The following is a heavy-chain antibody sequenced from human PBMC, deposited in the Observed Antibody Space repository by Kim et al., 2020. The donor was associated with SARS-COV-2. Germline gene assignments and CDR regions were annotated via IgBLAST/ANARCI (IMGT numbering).Heavy chain of an antibody. CDR1: GFTFSSYA. Sequence: GGSLRLSCAASGFTFSSYAMSWVRQAPGKGLEWVSAISGSGGSTYYADSVKGRFTISRDNSKNTLYLQMNSLRAEDTAVYYCAKGGAQWLANNWFDPWGQGTLVTVSS. CDR2: ISGSGGST. J-gene: IGHJ5*02. D-gene: IGHD6-19*01. CDR3: AKGGAQWLANNWFDP. V-gene: IGHV3-23*01.